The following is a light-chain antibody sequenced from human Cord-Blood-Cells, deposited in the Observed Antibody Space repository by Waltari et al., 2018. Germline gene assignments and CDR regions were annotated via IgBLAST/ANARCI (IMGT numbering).Light chain of an antibody. CDR1: QSISSW. V-gene: IGKV1-5*01. Sequence: DIQMTQSPSTLSASVGDRVTITCRASQSISSWLAWYQQKPGKAPKLLIYDASSLESGVPSRFSGSGSGTEFTLTISSLQPDDFATYYGQQYNSYSPYMYTFGQGTKLEIK. CDR2: DAS. J-gene: IGKJ2*01. CDR3: QQYNSYSPYMYT.